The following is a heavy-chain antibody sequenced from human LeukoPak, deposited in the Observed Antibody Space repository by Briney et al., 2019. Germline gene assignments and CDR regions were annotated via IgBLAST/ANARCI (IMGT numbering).Heavy chain of an antibody. Sequence: GGSLRLSCAASGFTFSSYAIHWVRQAPGKGLEWVAVISFDGTHDFYADSVKGRFTISRDNSKNTLYLQMNSLRADDTAVYYCARARATVTRISSFDIWGQGTMVTVSS. J-gene: IGHJ3*02. CDR3: ARARATVTRISSFDI. CDR2: ISFDGTHD. D-gene: IGHD4-17*01. V-gene: IGHV3-30*04. CDR1: GFTFSSYA.